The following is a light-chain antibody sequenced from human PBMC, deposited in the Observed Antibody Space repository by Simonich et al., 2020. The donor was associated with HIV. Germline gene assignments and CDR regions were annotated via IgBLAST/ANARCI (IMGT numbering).Light chain of an antibody. J-gene: IGKJ2*01. CDR2: CVS. V-gene: IGKV1-12*01. CDR1: QDVSNW. CDR3: QQANSFPYT. Sequence: DIQMTQSPSSVSASVGNRVTITCRASQDVSNWLAWYQQKPGKAPKLLIYCVSSLQSGVPSRFSGSGSGTDFTLTITSLQPEDFATYYCQQANSFPYTFAQGTKLEIK.